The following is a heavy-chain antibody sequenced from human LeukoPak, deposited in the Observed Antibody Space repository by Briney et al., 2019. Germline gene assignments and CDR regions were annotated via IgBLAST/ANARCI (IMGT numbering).Heavy chain of an antibody. CDR3: ARVRDILTGYYNYMDV. CDR2: ISADNGNT. J-gene: IGHJ6*03. Sequence: ASVKVSCKASGYTFRSYGISWVRQAPGQGLEWMGWISADNGNTNYALKLQGRVTMTTDTSTSTAYMELRSLRSDDTAVYDCARVRDILTGYYNYMDVWGKGTTVTVSS. D-gene: IGHD3-9*01. V-gene: IGHV1-18*01. CDR1: GYTFRSYG.